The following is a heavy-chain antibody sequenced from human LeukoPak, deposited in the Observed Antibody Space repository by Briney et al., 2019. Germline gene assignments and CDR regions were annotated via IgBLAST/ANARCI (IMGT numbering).Heavy chain of an antibody. D-gene: IGHD6-19*01. CDR1: GGSISSYY. V-gene: IGHV4-59*01. J-gene: IGHJ4*02. Sequence: SETLSLTCTVSGGSISSYYWSWIRQPPGKGLEWSGYIYYSGSTNYNPSLKSRVTISVDTSKNQFSLKLSSVTAADTAVYYCAREYSSGWYGRGFDYWGQGTLVTVSS. CDR3: AREYSSGWYGRGFDY. CDR2: IYYSGST.